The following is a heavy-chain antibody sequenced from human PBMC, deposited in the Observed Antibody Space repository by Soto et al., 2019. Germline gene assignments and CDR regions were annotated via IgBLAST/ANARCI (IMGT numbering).Heavy chain of an antibody. Sequence: PGGSLRLSCAASGFTFGGYAVSWVRQAPGKGLEWVASTSGNAGSTTYADSVKGRFTISRDNSKNTLFLQMNSLRGEDTAIYYCAKGPRFIVGATLDYWGQGTLVTVSS. V-gene: IGHV3-23*01. CDR3: AKGPRFIVGATLDY. J-gene: IGHJ4*02. CDR2: TSGNAGST. D-gene: IGHD1-26*01. CDR1: GFTFGGYA.